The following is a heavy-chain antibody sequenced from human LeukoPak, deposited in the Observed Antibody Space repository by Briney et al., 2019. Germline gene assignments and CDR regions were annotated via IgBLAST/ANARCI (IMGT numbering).Heavy chain of an antibody. V-gene: IGHV4-39*01. CDR1: GGSISSSSYY. J-gene: IGHJ4*02. D-gene: IGHD6-6*01. Sequence: PSETLSLTCTVSGGSISSSSYYWGWIRQPPGKGLEWIGSIYYSGSTYYNPSLKSRVTISVDTSKNQFSLKLSSVAAADTAVYYCARQSIAARRFDYWGQGTLVTVSS. CDR2: IYYSGST. CDR3: ARQSIAARRFDY.